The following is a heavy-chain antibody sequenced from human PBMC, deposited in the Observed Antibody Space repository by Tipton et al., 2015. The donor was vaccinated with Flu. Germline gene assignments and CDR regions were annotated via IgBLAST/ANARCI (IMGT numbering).Heavy chain of an antibody. D-gene: IGHD5-12*01. CDR3: ARLSSGYEYYYYGMDV. CDR1: GFTFRDYY. CDR2: ISTSGSTI. Sequence: SLRLSCAASGFTFRDYYMSWIRQAPGKGLEWVSYISTSGSTIYYADSVKGRFTISRDNAKNSLYLQMNSLRAEDTAVYYCARLSSGYEYYYYGMDVWGQGTTVTVSS. J-gene: IGHJ6*02. V-gene: IGHV3-11*01.